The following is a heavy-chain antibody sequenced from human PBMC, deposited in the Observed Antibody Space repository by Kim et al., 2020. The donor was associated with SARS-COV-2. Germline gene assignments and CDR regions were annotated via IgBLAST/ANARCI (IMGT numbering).Heavy chain of an antibody. D-gene: IGHD3-10*01. J-gene: IGHJ6*02. V-gene: IGHV3-11*06. CDR3: ARDLYRMVRGVITSSFPYGMDV. CDR2: ISSSSSYT. CDR1: GFTFSDYY. Sequence: GGSLRLSCAASGFTFSDYYMSWIRQAPGKGLEWVLYISSSSSYTNYADSVKGRFTISRDNAKNSLYLQMNSLRAEDTAVYYCARDLYRMVRGVITSSFPYGMDVWGQGTTVTVSS.